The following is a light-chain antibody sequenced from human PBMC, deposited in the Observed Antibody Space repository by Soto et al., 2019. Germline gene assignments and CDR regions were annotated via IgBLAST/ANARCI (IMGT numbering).Light chain of an antibody. CDR2: GAS. J-gene: IGKJ2*01. CDR1: QSVSSSY. CDR3: QQYGSSPTYT. Sequence: EIVLTQSPGTLSLSPGERATLSCRASQSVSSSYLAWYQQKPGQAPRLLIYGASSRATGIPDRFSGSGSGTDFTSTISTLEPEDFAVYYCQQYGSSPTYTFGQGTKLEIK. V-gene: IGKV3-20*01.